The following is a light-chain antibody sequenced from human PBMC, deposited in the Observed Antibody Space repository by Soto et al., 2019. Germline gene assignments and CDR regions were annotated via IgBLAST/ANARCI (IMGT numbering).Light chain of an antibody. J-gene: IGLJ2*01. CDR2: EVS. CDR1: SSDIGGYNY. V-gene: IGLV2-14*01. Sequence: QSALTQSASVSGSPGQSITISCTGTSSDIGGYNYVSWYQQHPDKAPKLMIFEVSKRPSGVSNRFSGSKSGNTASLTISGLLPEDEADYYCSSYTTSSTVAFGGGTQLTVL. CDR3: SSYTTSSTVA.